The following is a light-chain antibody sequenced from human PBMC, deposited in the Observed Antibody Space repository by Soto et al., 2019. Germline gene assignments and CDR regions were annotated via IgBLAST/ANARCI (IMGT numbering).Light chain of an antibody. CDR1: SSNIGSSN. J-gene: IGLJ3*02. Sequence: QPVLTQPPSASGTPGQRVTISCSGSSSNIGSSNVNWYQQLPGTAPKVLMYTNNQRPSGVPDRFSGSKSGTSASLAISGVQSEDEADYYCATWDDSLNGGVFGGGTQLTVL. CDR3: ATWDDSLNGGV. V-gene: IGLV1-44*01. CDR2: TNN.